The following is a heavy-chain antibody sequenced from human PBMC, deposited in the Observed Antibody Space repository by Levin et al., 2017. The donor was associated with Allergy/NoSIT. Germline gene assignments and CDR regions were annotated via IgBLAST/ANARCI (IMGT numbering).Heavy chain of an antibody. V-gene: IGHV5-51*01. CDR2: IYPGDSDT. CDR1: GYSFTSYW. CDR3: ARTLGNYDFWSGPSYYYYGMDV. J-gene: IGHJ6*02. D-gene: IGHD3-3*01. Sequence: KVSCKGSGYSFTSYWIGWVRQMPGKGLEWMGIIYPGDSDTRYSPSFQGQVTISADKSISTAYLQWSSLKASDTAMYYCARTLGNYDFWSGPSYYYYGMDVWGQGTTVTVSS.